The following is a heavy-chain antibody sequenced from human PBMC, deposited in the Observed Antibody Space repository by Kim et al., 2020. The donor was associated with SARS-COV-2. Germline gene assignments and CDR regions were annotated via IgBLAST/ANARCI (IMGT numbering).Heavy chain of an antibody. CDR3: ARGSAADY. J-gene: IGHJ4*02. V-gene: IGHV1-8*01. D-gene: IGHD6-25*01. Sequence: RGNTGYAQKFQGRVTMTRNTSISTAYMELSSLRSEDTAVYYCARGSAADYWGQGTLVTVSS. CDR2: RGNT.